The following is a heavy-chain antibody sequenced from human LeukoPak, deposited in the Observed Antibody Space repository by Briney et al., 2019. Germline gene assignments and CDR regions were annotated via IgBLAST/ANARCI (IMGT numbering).Heavy chain of an antibody. CDR3: ARASGWYLFDY. CDR2: IYYSGST. CDR1: GGSISSYY. D-gene: IGHD6-19*01. Sequence: SETLSLTCTVSGGSISSYYWSWIRQPPGKGLEWIGYIYYSGSTNYNPSLKSRVTISVDTSKNQFSLKLSSVTAADTAVYYCARASGWYLFDYWGQGTLVTVSS. J-gene: IGHJ4*02. V-gene: IGHV4-59*01.